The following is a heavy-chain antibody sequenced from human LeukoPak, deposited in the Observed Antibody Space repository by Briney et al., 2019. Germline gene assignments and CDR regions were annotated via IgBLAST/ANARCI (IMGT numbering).Heavy chain of an antibody. CDR3: ASVYSSDHIRRGAFDI. V-gene: IGHV4-38-2*02. J-gene: IGHJ3*02. CDR2: IYHSGST. Sequence: SETLSLTCTVSGYSISSGYYWGWIRQPPGKGLEWIGSIYHSGSTYYNPSLKSRVTISVDTSKNQFSLKLSSVTAADTAVYYCASVYSSDHIRRGAFDIWGQGTMVTVSS. D-gene: IGHD3-22*01. CDR1: GYSISSGYY.